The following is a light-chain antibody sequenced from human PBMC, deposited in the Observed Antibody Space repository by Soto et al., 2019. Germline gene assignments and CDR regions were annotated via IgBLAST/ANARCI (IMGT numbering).Light chain of an antibody. V-gene: IGKV1-5*03. CDR1: QNINNL. CDR2: AAS. J-gene: IGKJ1*01. Sequence: DIQMTQSPSTLSASVGDRVTITCRASQNINNLLAWYQQKPGKVPKLLIYAASSLESGVPSRFSGSGSGTELTLTISCLQPDDFATYYCQQYNSYSRGTFGQGTKVEIK. CDR3: QQYNSYSRGT.